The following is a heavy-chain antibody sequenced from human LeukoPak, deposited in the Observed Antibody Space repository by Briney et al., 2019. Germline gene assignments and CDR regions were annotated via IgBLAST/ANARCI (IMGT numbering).Heavy chain of an antibody. CDR3: ARDVAGGYNR. D-gene: IGHD5-24*01. Sequence: PGGSLRLSCAASGFTFSSYSMNWVRQASGKGLEWVSSISSSSSYIYYADSVKGRFTISRDNAKNSLYLQMNSLRAEDTAVYYCARDVAGGYNRWGQGTLVTVSS. CDR1: GFTFSSYS. V-gene: IGHV3-21*01. J-gene: IGHJ4*02. CDR2: ISSSSSYI.